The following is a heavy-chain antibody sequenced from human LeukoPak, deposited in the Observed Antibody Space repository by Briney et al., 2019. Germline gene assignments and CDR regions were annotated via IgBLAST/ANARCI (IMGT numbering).Heavy chain of an antibody. CDR3: ARVAQWFGEIVY. CDR1: GYTFTSYG. D-gene: IGHD3-10*01. V-gene: IGHV1-18*01. J-gene: IGHJ4*02. CDR2: ISAYNGNT. Sequence: ASVKVSCKASGYTFTSYGISGVRQAPGQGLEWMGWISAYNGNTNYAQKLQGRVTMTPDTSTSTAYMERRSLRSDDTAVYYCARVAQWFGEIVYWGQGTLVTVSS.